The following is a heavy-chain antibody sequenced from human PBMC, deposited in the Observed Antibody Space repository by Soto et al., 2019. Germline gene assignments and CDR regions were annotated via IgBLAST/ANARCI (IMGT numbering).Heavy chain of an antibody. CDR1: GFTFGGYA. CDR2: INSNGSST. V-gene: IGHV3-74*01. J-gene: IGHJ4*02. D-gene: IGHD4-17*01. CDR3: ATDYGDMDY. Sequence: GGSLSLSYPPPGFTFGGYAMTWVRQAPGKGLVWVSRINSNGSSTSYADSVKGRFTISRDNAKNTLYLQMNSLRAEDTAVYYCATDYGDMDYWGQGTLVTVSS.